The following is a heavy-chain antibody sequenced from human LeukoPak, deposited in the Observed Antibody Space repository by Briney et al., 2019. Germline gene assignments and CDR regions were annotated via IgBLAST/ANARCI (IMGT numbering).Heavy chain of an antibody. CDR3: ARVRKQMMFDP. CDR1: GYTFTSYG. V-gene: IGHV1-18*01. CDR2: ISAYNGNT. J-gene: IGHJ5*02. D-gene: IGHD3-16*01. Sequence: ASVKVSCKASGYTFTSYGISWVRQAPGQGLEWMGWISAYNGNTNYAQKLQVRVTMTTDTSTSTAYMELRRLRSDDTAVYYCARVRKQMMFDPWGQGTLVTVSS.